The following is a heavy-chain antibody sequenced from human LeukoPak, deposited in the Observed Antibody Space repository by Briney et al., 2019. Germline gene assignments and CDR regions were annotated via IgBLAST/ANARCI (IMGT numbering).Heavy chain of an antibody. CDR3: ARDATYSSGWYIDP. Sequence: ASEKVSCKASGYTFTGYYMHWVRQAPGQGLEWMGWINPNSGGTNYAQMFQGRVTMTRDTSISTAYMELSRLRSDDTAVYYCARDATYSSGWYIDPWGQGTLVTVSS. CDR1: GYTFTGYY. D-gene: IGHD6-19*01. CDR2: INPNSGGT. J-gene: IGHJ5*02. V-gene: IGHV1-2*02.